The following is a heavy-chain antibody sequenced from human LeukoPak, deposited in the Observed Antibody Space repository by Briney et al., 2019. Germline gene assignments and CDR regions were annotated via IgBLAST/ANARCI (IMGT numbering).Heavy chain of an antibody. V-gene: IGHV3-21*01. Sequence: GGSLRLSCAASGFTFSSYSMNWVRQAPGKGLEWVSSISSSSSYIYYADSVKGRFTISRDNAKNSLYLQMNSLRAEDTAVYYCARAPYGDYYFDYWGQGTPVTVSS. CDR1: GFTFSSYS. D-gene: IGHD4-17*01. CDR3: ARAPYGDYYFDY. J-gene: IGHJ4*02. CDR2: ISSSSSYI.